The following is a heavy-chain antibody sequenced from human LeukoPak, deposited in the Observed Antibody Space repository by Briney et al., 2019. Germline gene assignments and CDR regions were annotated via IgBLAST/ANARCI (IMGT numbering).Heavy chain of an antibody. D-gene: IGHD6-6*01. J-gene: IGHJ5*02. CDR2: ISSRGTYI. Sequence: PGGSLRLSCAASGFAFSYNTMNWVRQAPGKGLEWVSGISSRGTYIYYTDSVKGRITISRDNAKNSLYLQMNSLRAEDTALYYCARGSEGSSLNWFDPWGQGTQVTVSS. V-gene: IGHV3-21*01. CDR1: GFAFSYNT. CDR3: ARGSEGSSLNWFDP.